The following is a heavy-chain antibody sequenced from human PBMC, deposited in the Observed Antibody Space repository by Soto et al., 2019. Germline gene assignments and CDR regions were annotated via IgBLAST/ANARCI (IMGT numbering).Heavy chain of an antibody. Sequence: EVQLVESGGGLVKPGGSLRLSCAASGFTFSNAWMSWVRQAPGKGLEWVGRIKSKTDGGTTDYAAPVKGRFTISGDDSKNTLYLQMNSLKTEDTAVYYCTTGPIYGDYDYWGQGTLVTVSS. V-gene: IGHV3-15*01. CDR2: IKSKTDGGTT. CDR3: TTGPIYGDYDY. D-gene: IGHD4-17*01. CDR1: GFTFSNAW. J-gene: IGHJ4*02.